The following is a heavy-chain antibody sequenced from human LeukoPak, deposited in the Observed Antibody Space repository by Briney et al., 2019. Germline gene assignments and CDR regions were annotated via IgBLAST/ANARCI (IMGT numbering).Heavy chain of an antibody. Sequence: PSGTLSLTCTVSGDSVTSGYWSWIRQPPGKGLEWIGYIYDSGITDYNPSLKSRLTISVDTSNNQFSLNLSSVTAADTAVYYCAGRGHRYSRDWGQGILVTVSS. J-gene: IGHJ1*01. D-gene: IGHD2-15*01. V-gene: IGHV4-4*09. CDR3: AGRGHRYSRD. CDR1: GDSVTSGY. CDR2: IYDSGIT.